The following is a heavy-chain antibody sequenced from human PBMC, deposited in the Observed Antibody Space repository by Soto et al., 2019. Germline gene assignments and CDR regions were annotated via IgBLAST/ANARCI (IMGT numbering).Heavy chain of an antibody. D-gene: IGHD1-7*01. Sequence: EVQLVESGGNLVQPGGSLRLSCAGSGFTFSDYYIDWVRQAPGKGLEWVGRSRDKGNSYSTDYGASVRSRFTVSRDGSKNSLYLQMNSLETGDTALYYCVRSLPGTTSFDYWGRGTLVTVSS. CDR3: VRSLPGTTSFDY. V-gene: IGHV3-72*01. CDR1: GFTFSDYY. J-gene: IGHJ4*02. CDR2: SRDKGNSYST.